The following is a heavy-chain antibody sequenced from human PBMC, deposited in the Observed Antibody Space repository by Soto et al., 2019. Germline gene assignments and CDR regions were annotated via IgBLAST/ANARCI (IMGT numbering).Heavy chain of an antibody. CDR2: ISCNSSST. J-gene: IGHJ4*02. V-gene: IGHV3-9*01. CDR1: GFSFGDYA. D-gene: IGHD1-7*01. CDR3: ARELSNWNYEGFDY. Sequence: PGGSLRLSCAASGFSFGDYAMHWVRQAPGKGLEWVAGISCNSSSTYYADSVKGRFTISRDNAKNSLYLQMNSLRAEDTAVYYCARELSNWNYEGFDYWGQGTLVTVSS.